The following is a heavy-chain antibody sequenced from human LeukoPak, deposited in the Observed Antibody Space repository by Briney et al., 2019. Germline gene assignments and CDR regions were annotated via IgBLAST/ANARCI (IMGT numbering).Heavy chain of an antibody. CDR2: ITTTADDGTT. V-gene: IGHV3-15*01. J-gene: IGHJ3*02. Sequence: GGSLRLSCAASGFTFTNAWMSWVRQAPGKGLEWVGRITTTADDGTTDYPTPVKGRFTISRDDSKNTLFLQMNSLKTEDTAVYYCTTGLGSSGWYLAFDIWGQGTMVTVSS. CDR3: TTGLGSSGWYLAFDI. D-gene: IGHD6-19*01. CDR1: GFTFTNAW.